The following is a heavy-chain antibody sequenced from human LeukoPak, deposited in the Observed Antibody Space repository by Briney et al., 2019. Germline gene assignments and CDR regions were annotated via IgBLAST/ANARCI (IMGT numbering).Heavy chain of an antibody. CDR1: GYTFTGYY. Sequence: ASVKVSCKASGYTFTGYYMHWVRQAPGQGLEWMGWINPNSGGTNYAQKFQGRVTMTRDTSISTAYMELSSLRSEDTAVYYCARDIADRGDAFDIWGQGTIVTVSS. J-gene: IGHJ3*02. CDR2: INPNSGGT. V-gene: IGHV1-2*02. CDR3: ARDIADRGDAFDI. D-gene: IGHD6-13*01.